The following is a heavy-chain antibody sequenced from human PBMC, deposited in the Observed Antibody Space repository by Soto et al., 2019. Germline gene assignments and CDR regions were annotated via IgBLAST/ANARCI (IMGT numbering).Heavy chain of an antibody. Sequence: ASVKVSCKASGYTFTSYAMHWARQAPGQRLEWMGWINAGNGNTKYSQKFQGRVTITRDTSASTAYMELSSLRSEDTAVYYCARNYGDYGDGDMDYYYYMDVWGKGTTVTVSS. CDR2: INAGNGNT. J-gene: IGHJ6*03. V-gene: IGHV1-3*01. CDR3: ARNYGDYGDGDMDYYYYMDV. D-gene: IGHD4-17*01. CDR1: GYTFTSYA.